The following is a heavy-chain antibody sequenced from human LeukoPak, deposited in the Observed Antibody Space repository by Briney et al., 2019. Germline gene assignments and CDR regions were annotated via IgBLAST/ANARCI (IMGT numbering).Heavy chain of an antibody. CDR1: GVTFINYA. CDR2: VSGCCGDT. V-gene: IGHV3-23*01. CDR3: AKVPYSDYGSGRPTFMDV. J-gene: IGHJ6*02. D-gene: IGHD3-10*01. Sequence: GGSLRLSCAASGVTFINYAMNWVRQAPGKGLGWVSTVSGCCGDTYYADSVKGRFNISRDNSKSTLYLQMNSLRAEDTAIHYCAKVPYSDYGSGRPTFMDVWGQGTTVAVSS.